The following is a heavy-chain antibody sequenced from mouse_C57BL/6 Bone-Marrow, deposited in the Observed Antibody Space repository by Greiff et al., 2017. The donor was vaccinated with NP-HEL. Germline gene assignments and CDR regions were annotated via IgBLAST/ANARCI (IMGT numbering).Heavy chain of an antibody. V-gene: IGHV5-4*01. CDR2: ISDGGSYT. D-gene: IGHD1-1*01. J-gene: IGHJ1*03. Sequence: EVQVVESGGGLVKPGGSLKLSCAASGFTFSSYAMSWFRQTPEKRLEWVATISDGGSYTYYPDNVKGRFTISRDNAKNNLYLQMSHLKSEDTAMYYCARRGITTVVSWYFDVWGTGTTVTVSS. CDR3: ARRGITTVVSWYFDV. CDR1: GFTFSSYA.